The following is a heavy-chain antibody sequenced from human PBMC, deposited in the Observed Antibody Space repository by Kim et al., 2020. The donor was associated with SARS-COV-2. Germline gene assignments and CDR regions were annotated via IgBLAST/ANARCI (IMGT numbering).Heavy chain of an antibody. D-gene: IGHD1-26*01. J-gene: IGHJ6*02. CDR2: IWYDGSNK. CDR1: GFTFSSYG. V-gene: IGHV3-33*01. Sequence: GGSLRLSCAASGFTFSSYGMHWVRQAPGKGLEWVAVIWYDGSNKYYADSVKGRFTISRDNSKNTLYLQMNSLRAEDTAVYYCARNQIVGATRAYYYYYYGMDVWGQGTTVTVSS. CDR3: ARNQIVGATRAYYYYYYGMDV.